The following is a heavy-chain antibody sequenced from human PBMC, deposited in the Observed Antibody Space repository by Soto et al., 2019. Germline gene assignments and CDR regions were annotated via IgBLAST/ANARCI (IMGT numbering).Heavy chain of an antibody. CDR3: AKDWGAHYSGYYFDY. CDR1: GFTFSSYA. Sequence: WSLRLSCAASGFTFSSYAMSWVRQAPGKGLEWVSAISGSGGSTYYADSVKGRFTISRDNSKNTLYLQMNSLRAEDTAVYYCAKDWGAHYSGYYFDYWGQGTLVTVSS. J-gene: IGHJ4*02. V-gene: IGHV3-23*01. CDR2: ISGSGGST. D-gene: IGHD1-26*01.